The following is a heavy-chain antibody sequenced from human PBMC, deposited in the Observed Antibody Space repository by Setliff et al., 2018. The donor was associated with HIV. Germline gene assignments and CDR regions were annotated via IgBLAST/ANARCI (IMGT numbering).Heavy chain of an antibody. V-gene: IGHV5-51*01. J-gene: IGHJ4*02. Sequence: GESLKISCKGLGYNFNNNDIGWVRQMPGKGLEWMGIIYPGDSGTRYSPSFQGQVTISADESISTAYLQWSSLKASDTAMYYCARGGDGYWTGYLLNDWGQGTLVTVSS. D-gene: IGHD3-3*01. CDR3: ARGGDGYWTGYLLND. CDR2: IYPGDSGT. CDR1: GYNFNNND.